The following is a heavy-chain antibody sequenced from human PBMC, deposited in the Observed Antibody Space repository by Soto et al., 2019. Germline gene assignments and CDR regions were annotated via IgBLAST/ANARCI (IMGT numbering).Heavy chain of an antibody. CDR2: IWYDGSNK. D-gene: IGHD2-2*01. CDR1: GFTFSSYG. CDR3: ARAPTPDIVVVPAAQPYSSSSTDGYYYYYGMDV. Sequence: GGSLRLSCAASGFTFSSYGMHWVRQAPGKGLEWVAVIWYDGSNKYYADSVKGRFTISRDNSKNTLYLQMNSLRAEDTAVYYCARAPTPDIVVVPAAQPYSSSSTDGYYYYYGMDVWGQGTTVTVSS. V-gene: IGHV3-33*01. J-gene: IGHJ6*02.